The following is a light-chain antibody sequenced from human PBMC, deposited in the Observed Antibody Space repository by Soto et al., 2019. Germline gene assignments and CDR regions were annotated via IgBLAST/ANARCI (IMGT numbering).Light chain of an antibody. CDR2: GAS. CDR1: QSISSW. Sequence: DFHLSQSPSTLSASVGDRVTITCRASQSISSWLAWYQQKPGKAPKLLIYGASSLSGVPSRFSGSGSGTDFTLTISSLQPEDFGSYYCQQRYSRPLTFGGGTKVDI. CDR3: QQRYSRPLT. V-gene: IGKV1-39*01. J-gene: IGKJ4*01.